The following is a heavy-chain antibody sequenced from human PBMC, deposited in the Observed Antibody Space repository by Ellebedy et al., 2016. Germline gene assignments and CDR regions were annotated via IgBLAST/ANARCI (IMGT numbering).Heavy chain of an antibody. CDR2: INPNSGGT. CDR3: ARGRLLWFGERNFDY. V-gene: IGHV1-2*02. D-gene: IGHD3-10*01. CDR1: GYTFTGYY. J-gene: IGHJ4*02. Sequence: ASVKVSXXASGYTFTGYYMHWVRQAPGQGLEWMGWINPNSGGTNYAQKFQGRVTMTRDTSISTAYMELSRLGSDDTAVYYCARGRLLWFGERNFDYWGQGTLVTVSS.